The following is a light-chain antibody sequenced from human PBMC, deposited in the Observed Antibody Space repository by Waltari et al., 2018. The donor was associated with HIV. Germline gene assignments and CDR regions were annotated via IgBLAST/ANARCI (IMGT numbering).Light chain of an antibody. Sequence: QTVVTQEPSFSVSPGGTVTLTCGLSSGSVSTSYYPSWYQQTPGQAPRTLIYSTDTRSSGVPYRFSGSILGNKAALTITGAQADDESDYYCVLFMGNGIWVFGGGTKLTVL. J-gene: IGLJ3*02. CDR2: STD. V-gene: IGLV8-61*01. CDR1: SGSVSTSYY. CDR3: VLFMGNGIWV.